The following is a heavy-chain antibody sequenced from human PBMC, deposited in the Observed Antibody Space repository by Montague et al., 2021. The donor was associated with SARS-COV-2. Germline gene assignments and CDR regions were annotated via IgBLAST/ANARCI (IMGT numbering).Heavy chain of an antibody. Sequence: SETLSLTCAVSGGSISSSNWWSWVRQLPGKGLEWIGEIYHSGSTNYNPSLKSRVTISVDKSKNQFSLKLSSVAAADTAVYYCARDSSGWSRFDYWGQGTLVTVSS. V-gene: IGHV4-4*02. CDR2: IYHSGST. CDR1: GGSISSSNW. J-gene: IGHJ4*02. D-gene: IGHD6-19*01. CDR3: ARDSSGWSRFDY.